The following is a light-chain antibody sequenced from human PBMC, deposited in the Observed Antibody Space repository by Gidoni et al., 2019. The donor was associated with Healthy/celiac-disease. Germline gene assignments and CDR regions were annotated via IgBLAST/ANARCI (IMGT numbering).Light chain of an antibody. CDR3: QQYYSYPCS. CDR2: AAS. Sequence: IRMTQSPSSFSASTGDRVTITCRASQGISSYLAWYQQKPGKAPKLLIYAASNLQSGVPSRLSGSGSGTDFTLTISCLQSEDFATYYCQQYYSYPCSFGQGTKLEIK. V-gene: IGKV1-8*01. J-gene: IGKJ2*04. CDR1: QGISSY.